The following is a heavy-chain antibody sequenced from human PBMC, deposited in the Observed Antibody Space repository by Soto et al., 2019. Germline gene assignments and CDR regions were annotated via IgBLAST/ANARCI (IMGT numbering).Heavy chain of an antibody. CDR2: FDPEDGET. D-gene: IGHD4-17*01. CDR1: GYTLTELS. J-gene: IGHJ6*02. V-gene: IGHV1-24*01. CDR3: ATYTVTTDTNYYYYGMDV. Sequence: ASVKVSCKVSGYTLTELSMHWVRQAPGKGLEWMGGFDPEDGETIYAQKFQGRVTMTEDTSTDTAYMELSSLRSEDTAVYYCATYTVTTDTNYYYYGMDVWGQGTTVTVSS.